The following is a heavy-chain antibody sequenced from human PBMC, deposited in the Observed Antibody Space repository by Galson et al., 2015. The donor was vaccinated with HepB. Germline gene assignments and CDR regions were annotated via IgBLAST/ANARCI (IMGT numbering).Heavy chain of an antibody. CDR1: GFTFSSYA. J-gene: IGHJ4*02. D-gene: IGHD6-19*01. V-gene: IGHV3-23*01. CDR2: ISGSGGST. Sequence: SLRLSCAASGFTFSSYAMSWVRQAPGKGLEWVSAISGSGGSTYYADSVKGRFTISRDNSKNTLYLQMNSLRAEDTAVYYCAKDRDGGSGWESWGYWGQGTLVTVSS. CDR3: AKDRDGGSGWESWGY.